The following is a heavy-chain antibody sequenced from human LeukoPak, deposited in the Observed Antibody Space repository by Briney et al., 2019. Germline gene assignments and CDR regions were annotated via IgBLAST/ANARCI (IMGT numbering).Heavy chain of an antibody. CDR1: GYTFTSYY. J-gene: IGHJ4*02. V-gene: IGHV1-46*01. CDR2: INPSGGST. Sequence: GASVKVSCKASGYTFTSYYIDWVRQAPGQGLEWMGVINPSGGSTRYAQKFQGRVTMTGDPSTRTVYMELSSLTSDDTAVYYCARVRYGSGSYYFDNWGQGTLVTVSS. D-gene: IGHD3-10*01. CDR3: ARVRYGSGSYYFDN.